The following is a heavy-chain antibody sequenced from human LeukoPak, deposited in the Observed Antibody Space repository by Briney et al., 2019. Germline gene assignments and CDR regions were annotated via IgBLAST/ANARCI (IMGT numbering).Heavy chain of an antibody. J-gene: IGHJ6*03. CDR3: ARNEKTPQQLATLYYYYYMDV. CDR2: INPNSGGT. CDR1: GYTFTGYY. Sequence: ASVKVSCKASGYTFTGYYMHWVRQAPGRGLEWMGWINPNSGGTNYAQKFQGRVTMTRDTSISTAYMELSRLRSDDTAVYYCARNEKTPQQLATLYYYYYMDVWGKGTTVTVSS. V-gene: IGHV1-2*02. D-gene: IGHD6-13*01.